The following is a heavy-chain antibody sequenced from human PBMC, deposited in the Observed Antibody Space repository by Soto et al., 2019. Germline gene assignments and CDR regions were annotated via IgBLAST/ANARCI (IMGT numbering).Heavy chain of an antibody. CDR1: GGSISSYY. D-gene: IGHD2-15*01. Sequence: PSETLSLTCTVSGGSISSYYWSWIRQSAGQGLEWIGRIYPGGSTNYNPSLKSRVTMSADTSKNQFSLRLTSVTAADTAVYYCARANVGPPGCGSWIMPLDLWCQGALMAVSS. CDR3: ARANVGPPGCGSWIMPLDL. V-gene: IGHV4-4*07. CDR2: IYPGGST. J-gene: IGHJ4*02.